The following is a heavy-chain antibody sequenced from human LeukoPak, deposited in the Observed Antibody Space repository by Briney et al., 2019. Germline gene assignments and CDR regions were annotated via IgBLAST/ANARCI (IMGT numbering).Heavy chain of an antibody. CDR2: IRYDGSNK. V-gene: IGHV3-30*02. D-gene: IGHD6-19*01. CDR1: GFTFSTYG. Sequence: PGGSLRLSCAASGFTFSTYGMHWVRQAPGKGLEWVAFIRYDGSNKYYADSVKGRFTISRDNSKNTLYMLMNSLRAEDTDVYYCAKDLRRIAVAGAQDYWGQGTRVTVSS. CDR3: AKDLRRIAVAGAQDY. J-gene: IGHJ4*02.